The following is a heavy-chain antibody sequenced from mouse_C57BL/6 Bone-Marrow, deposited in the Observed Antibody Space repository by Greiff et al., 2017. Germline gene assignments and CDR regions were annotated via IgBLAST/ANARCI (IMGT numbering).Heavy chain of an antibody. CDR2: ISDGGSYT. V-gene: IGHV5-4*01. CDR3: ARAIYYSFDY. CDR1: GFTFSSYA. J-gene: IGHJ2*01. Sequence: EVQLQESGGGLVKPGGSLKLSCAASGFTFSSYAMSWVRQTPEKRLEWVATISDGGSYTYYPDNVKGRFTISRDNDKNNLYLQMSHLKSEDTAMYYCARAIYYSFDYWGQGTTLTVSS. D-gene: IGHD1-1*01.